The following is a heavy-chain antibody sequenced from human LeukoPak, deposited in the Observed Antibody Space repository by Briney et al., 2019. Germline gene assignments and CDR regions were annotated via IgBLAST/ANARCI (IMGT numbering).Heavy chain of an antibody. V-gene: IGHV1-24*01. J-gene: IGHJ4*02. Sequence: GASVKVSCKVSGYTLTELSMHWVRQAPGKGLEWMGGFDPEDGETIYAQKFQGRVTMTEDTSTDTAYMELSSLRPEDTAVYYCATVSGLYDSSGYYYSRYFDYWGQGTLVTVSS. CDR2: FDPEDGET. CDR1: GYTLTELS. D-gene: IGHD3-22*01. CDR3: ATVSGLYDSSGYYYSRYFDY.